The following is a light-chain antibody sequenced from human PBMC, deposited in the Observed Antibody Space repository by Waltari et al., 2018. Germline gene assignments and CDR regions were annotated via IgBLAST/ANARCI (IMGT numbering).Light chain of an antibody. CDR2: ECS. V-gene: IGLV3-10*01. Sequence: SYELTQPSSVSVSPGQTARITCLGGELQRKYAHWYQQKSGQALVLVIYECSKRPSGVPERLSDSSSETMAALTISGARVEDEADFSCYSTDRSGNHMGVFGG. CDR3: YSTDRSGNHMGV. CDR1: ELQRKY. J-gene: IGLJ2*01.